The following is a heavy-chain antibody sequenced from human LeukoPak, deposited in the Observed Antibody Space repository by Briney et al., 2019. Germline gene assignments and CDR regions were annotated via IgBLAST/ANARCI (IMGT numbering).Heavy chain of an antibody. D-gene: IGHD3-3*01. Sequence: PGGSLGLSCAASGXTFSTYNMNWVRQAPGKGLEWVSSISRSSSYIYYADSVKGRFTISRDNAKNSLYLQMNSLRAEDTAVYYCARPRLRFLEWLFDAFDIWGQGTMVTVSS. J-gene: IGHJ3*02. CDR3: ARPRLRFLEWLFDAFDI. V-gene: IGHV3-21*01. CDR2: ISRSSSYI. CDR1: GXTFSTYN.